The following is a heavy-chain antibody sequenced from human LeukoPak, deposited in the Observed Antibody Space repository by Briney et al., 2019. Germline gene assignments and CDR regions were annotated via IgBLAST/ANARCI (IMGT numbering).Heavy chain of an antibody. D-gene: IGHD6-13*01. CDR2: FSHSGSV. CDR3: AREVTGSTWSAEFQH. J-gene: IGHJ1*01. V-gene: IGHV4-38-2*02. CDR1: GSSISRDYY. Sequence: PSETLSLTCTVSGSSISRDYYWGWIRQPPGKGLEWIGRFSHSGSVYYNPSLESRATISVDTPKNQFSLKLTAVTAADTAFYYCAREVTGSTWSAEFQHWGQGTLVTVSS.